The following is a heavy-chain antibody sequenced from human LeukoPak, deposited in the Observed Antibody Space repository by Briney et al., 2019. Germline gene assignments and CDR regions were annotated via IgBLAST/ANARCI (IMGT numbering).Heavy chain of an antibody. Sequence: GRSLRLSCAASGFSFSSYAMHWVRQALGKGLEWVAVIWYDGSNQYYADSVRGRFTISRDNSKNTLHLQMNSLRAEDTAAYYCVKSGPDFGDLPSEYYFDFWGQGTLVTVSS. J-gene: IGHJ4*02. CDR3: VKSGPDFGDLPSEYYFDF. CDR1: GFSFSSYA. D-gene: IGHD4-17*01. V-gene: IGHV3-33*06. CDR2: IWYDGSNQ.